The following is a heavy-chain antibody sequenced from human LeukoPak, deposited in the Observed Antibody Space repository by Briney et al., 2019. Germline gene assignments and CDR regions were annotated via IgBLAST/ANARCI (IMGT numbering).Heavy chain of an antibody. V-gene: IGHV3-7*01. J-gene: IGHJ4*02. CDR2: IKRGGSEKDGIER. D-gene: IGHD3-10*01. CDR1: GFTFSSYA. CDR3: GRDLRDYGSGSYYAY. Sequence: PGGSLRLSCAASGFTFSSYAMSWVRQAPGKGLEWVANIKRGGSEKDGIERYYLDSVKGRFTISRDNAKNSLYLEMNSMRVEDTAVYYCGRDLRDYGSGSYYAYWGQRILVTVSS.